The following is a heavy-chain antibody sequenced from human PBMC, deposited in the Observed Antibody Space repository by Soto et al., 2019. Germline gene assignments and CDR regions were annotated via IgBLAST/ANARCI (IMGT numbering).Heavy chain of an antibody. D-gene: IGHD6-13*01. CDR3: ARHTYSSSPGAFDY. V-gene: IGHV3-21*01. Sequence: GGSLRLSCAASGFTFSSYSMNWVRQAPGKGLEWVSSISSSSSYIYYAHSVKGRFTISRDNAKNSLYLQMNSLRAEDTAVYYCARHTYSSSPGAFDYWGQGTLVTVSS. CDR2: ISSSSSYI. J-gene: IGHJ4*02. CDR1: GFTFSSYS.